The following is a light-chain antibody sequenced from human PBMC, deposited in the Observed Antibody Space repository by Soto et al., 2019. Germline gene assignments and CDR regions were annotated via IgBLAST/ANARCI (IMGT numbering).Light chain of an antibody. CDR3: QQRSEWPIT. CDR1: QSVSIL. J-gene: IGKJ5*01. CDR2: DAA. V-gene: IGKV3-11*01. Sequence: IVLTQSPATLYASPWERATLSFGAIQSVSILLSWYQQKPGQAPRLLIYDAANRATGIPARFSGSGSGPDFTLPISSLEPEDFAVYYSQQRSEWPITLGQGTRLEI.